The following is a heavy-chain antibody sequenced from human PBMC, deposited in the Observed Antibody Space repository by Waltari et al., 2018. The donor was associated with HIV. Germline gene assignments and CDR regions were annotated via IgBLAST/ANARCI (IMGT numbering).Heavy chain of an antibody. J-gene: IGHJ4*02. Sequence: QVQLQESGPGLVTPSQTLSLTCTVSGGSISGRGYYWSWVRQPAGKGLEWIGRSHASGRTNYNPSLRSRVTISVDASKNQFSLKLTSVTAADTAVYFCARGPTAMVTFDSWGQGTLVTVSS. CDR1: GGSISGRGYY. CDR3: ARGPTAMVTFDS. D-gene: IGHD5-18*01. CDR2: SHASGRT. V-gene: IGHV4-61*02.